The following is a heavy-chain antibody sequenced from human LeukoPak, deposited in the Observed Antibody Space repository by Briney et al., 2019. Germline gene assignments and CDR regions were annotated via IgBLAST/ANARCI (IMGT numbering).Heavy chain of an antibody. J-gene: IGHJ4*02. Sequence: GESLKISCKGSGYTFTSHWIGWVRQMPGKGLEWMGIVNPDDSDTIYSPSFQGQVTISADESITTAYLQWSSLKASDTAMYYCARLRWPRGGRSSFDYWGQGALVTVSS. CDR2: VNPDDSDT. V-gene: IGHV5-51*01. CDR1: GYTFTSHW. D-gene: IGHD3-10*01. CDR3: ARLRWPRGGRSSFDY.